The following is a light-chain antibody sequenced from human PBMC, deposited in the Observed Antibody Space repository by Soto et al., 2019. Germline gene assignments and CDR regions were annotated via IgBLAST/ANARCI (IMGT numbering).Light chain of an antibody. CDR3: NSYTSSTTVV. Sequence: QSVLTQPASVSGSPGQSITISCTGTSSDVGGYNYVSWYQQHPGKAPKLMIYDVTNRPSGVSNRFSGSKSGNTASLTISGLQAEDEADYYCNSYTSSTTVVFGGATKVTVL. CDR1: SSDVGGYNY. CDR2: DVT. J-gene: IGLJ2*01. V-gene: IGLV2-14*01.